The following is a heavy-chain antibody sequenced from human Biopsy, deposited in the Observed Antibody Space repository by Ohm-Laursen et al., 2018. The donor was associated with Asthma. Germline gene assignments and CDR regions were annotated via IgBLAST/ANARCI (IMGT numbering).Heavy chain of an antibody. CDR1: GYTFCSYG. Sequence: ASVKVSCKASGYTFCSYGVSWVRQAPGQGLEWMGWISPFTGDTHFGQKFQGRVTMTTDTSTDTAYMELRSLRSDDTAVYYCARHPYNFGGFDYWGQGSPVLVSS. CDR2: ISPFTGDT. V-gene: IGHV1-18*04. CDR3: ARHPYNFGGFDY. J-gene: IGHJ4*02. D-gene: IGHD5-24*01.